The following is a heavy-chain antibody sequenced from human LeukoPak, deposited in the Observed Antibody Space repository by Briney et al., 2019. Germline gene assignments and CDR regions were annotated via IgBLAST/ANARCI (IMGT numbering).Heavy chain of an antibody. Sequence: SGTLSLTCAVSGGSISSSNWWSWVRQPPGKGLEWIGEIYHSGITNYNPSLKSRVTISVDKSKNQFSLNLSSVTAADTAVYYCARDHGSGYDYDAFDIWGQGTMVTVSS. D-gene: IGHD5-12*01. J-gene: IGHJ3*02. CDR3: ARDHGSGYDYDAFDI. CDR1: GGSISSSNW. CDR2: IYHSGIT. V-gene: IGHV4-4*02.